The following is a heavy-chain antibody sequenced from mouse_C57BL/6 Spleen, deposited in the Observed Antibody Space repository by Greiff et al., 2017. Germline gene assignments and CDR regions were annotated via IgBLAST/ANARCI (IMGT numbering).Heavy chain of an antibody. V-gene: IGHV14-1*01. CDR2: IDPEDGDT. J-gene: IGHJ3*01. CDR1: GFNIKDYY. Sequence: VQLKQSGAELVRPGASVKLSCTASGFNIKDYYMHWVKQRPEQGLEWIGRIDPEDGDTEYAPKFQGKATMTADKSSNTDYLQLSSLTSEDTAVXYCTTDGSSYSAWFAYWGKGTLVTVSA. D-gene: IGHD1-1*01. CDR3: TTDGSSYSAWFAY.